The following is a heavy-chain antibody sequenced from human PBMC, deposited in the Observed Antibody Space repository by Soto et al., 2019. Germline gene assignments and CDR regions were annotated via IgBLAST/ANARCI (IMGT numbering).Heavy chain of an antibody. V-gene: IGHV4-59*01. CDR3: ARTCRSSYPNPYFFDY. CDR2: IYYSGST. CDR1: GFSISSYY. D-gene: IGHD3-3*01. Sequence: TSETLSLTCTASGFSISSYYWSWIRQPPGKRLEWIGYIYYSGSTNYNPSLKSRVTISVDTSKNQFSLKLSSVTAADTAVYYCARTCRSSYPNPYFFDYWGQGTLVTVSS. J-gene: IGHJ4*02.